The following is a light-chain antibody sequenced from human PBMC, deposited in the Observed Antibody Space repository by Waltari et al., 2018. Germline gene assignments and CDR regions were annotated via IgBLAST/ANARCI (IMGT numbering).Light chain of an antibody. CDR1: QSVSRT. CDR2: GAS. J-gene: IGKJ1*01. CDR3: QHYVRLPAT. Sequence: EIVLTQSPGTLSLSPGERATLSCRTSQSVSRTLAWYQQKPGQAPKLLIYGASIRATGIPDRFTGSGSGTDLSLTISSLEPEDFEVYFCQHYVRLPATFGQGTKVEIK. V-gene: IGKV3-20*01.